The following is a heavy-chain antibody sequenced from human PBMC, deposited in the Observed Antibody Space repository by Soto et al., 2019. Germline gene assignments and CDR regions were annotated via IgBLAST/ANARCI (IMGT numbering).Heavy chain of an antibody. D-gene: IGHD2-15*01. CDR2: IYYSGGT. V-gene: IGHV4-30-4*01. CDR1: GGPIGGGGYY. Sequence: PSETMSLPCSVSGGPIGGGGYYWSWIRQPPGKGLEWIGYIYYSGGTYYNPSLKSRVTISVDTSKNQFSLKLSSVTAADTAVYYCARLVQLLQGRWFDPWGQGTLVTVSS. CDR3: ARLVQLLQGRWFDP. J-gene: IGHJ5*02.